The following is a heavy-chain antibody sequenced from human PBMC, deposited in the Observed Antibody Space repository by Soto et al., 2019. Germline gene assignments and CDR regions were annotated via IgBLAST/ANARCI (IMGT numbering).Heavy chain of an antibody. V-gene: IGHV4-30-4*01. D-gene: IGHD7-27*01. Sequence: QVQLQESGPGLVKPSQTLSLTCTVSAGSIRSGDYYWTWIRQPPGKGLEWIGYIDHSGSAYHNPSLKSRATISIDTSNNQFSLKMTSVTAADTAVYYCAGELGTFYFDHWGQGTLVTVSS. CDR3: AGELGTFYFDH. J-gene: IGHJ4*02. CDR1: AGSIRSGDYY. CDR2: IDHSGSA.